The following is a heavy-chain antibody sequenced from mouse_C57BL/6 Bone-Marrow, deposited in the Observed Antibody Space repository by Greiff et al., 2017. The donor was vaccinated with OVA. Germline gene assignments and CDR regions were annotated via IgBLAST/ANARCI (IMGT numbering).Heavy chain of an antibody. Sequence: VQLQQPGAELVLPGASVKLSCKASGYTFTSYWMHWVKQRPGQGLEWIGEIDPSDSYTNYNQKFKSKSTLTVDKSSSTAYLQLSSLTSEDYAVYYCARVGYGSAWFDYWGQGTLVTVSA. CDR3: ARVGYGSAWFDY. D-gene: IGHD1-1*01. V-gene: IGHV1-69*01. CDR1: GYTFTSYW. J-gene: IGHJ3*01. CDR2: IDPSDSYT.